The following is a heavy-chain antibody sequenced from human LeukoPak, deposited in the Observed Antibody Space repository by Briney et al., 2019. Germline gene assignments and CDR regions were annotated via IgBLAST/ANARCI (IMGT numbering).Heavy chain of an antibody. CDR1: GFTFSSYA. J-gene: IGHJ4*02. CDR2: ISYDGSNK. D-gene: IGHD3-22*01. CDR3: AREPYYYDSSGSPYYWFDC. V-gene: IGHV3-30*04. Sequence: PGGSLRLSCAASGFTFSSYAMHWVRQAPGKGLEWVAVISYDGSNKYYADSVKGRFTISRDNSKNTLYLQMNSLRAEDTAVYYCAREPYYYDSSGSPYYWFDCWGQGTLVTVSS.